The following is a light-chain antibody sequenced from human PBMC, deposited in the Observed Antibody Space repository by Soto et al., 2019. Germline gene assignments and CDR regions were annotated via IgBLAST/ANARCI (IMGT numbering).Light chain of an antibody. CDR1: SSNIGSNT. Sequence: QSVLTQPPSASGTPGQRVTISCSGSSSNIGSNTVNWYQQLPGTAPKLLIYGHNQRPSGVPDRFSGSKSGTSASLAISGLQSEDEADYYCAVWDGSLAGVVFGGGTKLTVL. CDR3: AVWDGSLAGVV. J-gene: IGLJ2*01. CDR2: GHN. V-gene: IGLV1-44*01.